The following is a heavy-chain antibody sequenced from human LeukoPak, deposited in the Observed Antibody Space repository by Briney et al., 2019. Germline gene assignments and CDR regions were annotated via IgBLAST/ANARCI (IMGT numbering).Heavy chain of an antibody. V-gene: IGHV3-23*01. CDR1: GFTFSSYA. D-gene: IGHD5-12*01. CDR2: IRDGGGST. J-gene: IGHJ4*02. CDR3: AKDLRGYSGYGYFDY. Sequence: GGSLRLSCAASGFTFSSYAMSWVRQAPGKGLEWVSGIRDGGGSTYYADSVKGRFTISRDNSKNTLYLQMNSLRAEDTAIYYCAKDLRGYSGYGYFDYRGQGTLVTVSS.